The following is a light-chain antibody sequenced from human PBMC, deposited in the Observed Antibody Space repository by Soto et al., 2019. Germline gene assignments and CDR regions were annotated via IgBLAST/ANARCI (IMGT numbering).Light chain of an antibody. Sequence: QSVLTQAPSLSGAPGQRVTISGTGRSSNIGEGHDVHWYQQVPGTAPKLLIYCNNNRPSGVTDRFSASNSGTSASLTINGLQVEYESDYHVQSYDNRLTSRVFGGGTKVTVL. CDR3: QSYDNRLTSRV. V-gene: IGLV1-40*01. CDR2: CNN. J-gene: IGLJ2*01. CDR1: SSNIGEGHD.